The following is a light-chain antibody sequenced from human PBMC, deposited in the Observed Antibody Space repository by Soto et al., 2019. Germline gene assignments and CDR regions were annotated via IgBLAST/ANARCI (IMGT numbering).Light chain of an antibody. CDR2: DAS. V-gene: IGKV1-5*01. J-gene: IGKJ2*01. Sequence: IPMTQSPSTLSASVGDRVTITCRASQNINNWLAWYQQKAGKAPKLLIYDASTLESGVPSRFSGSGFGTEFTRTISSLQPDDCATYYCQQSNYYFGQGTKLEIK. CDR1: QNINNW. CDR3: QQSNYY.